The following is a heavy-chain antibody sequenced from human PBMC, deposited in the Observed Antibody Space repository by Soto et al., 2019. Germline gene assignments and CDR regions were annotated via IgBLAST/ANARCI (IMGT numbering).Heavy chain of an antibody. CDR3: ARLIESRDKNYDYIWGSYRYTRNYFDY. CDR2: IYYSGST. D-gene: IGHD3-16*02. J-gene: IGHJ4*02. CDR1: GGSISSSSYY. Sequence: SETLSLTCTVSGGSISSSSYYWGWIRQPPGKGLEWIGSIYYSGSTYYNPSLKSRVTISVDTSKNQFSLKLSSVTAADTAVYYCARLIESRDKNYDYIWGSYRYTRNYFDYWGQGTLVTVSS. V-gene: IGHV4-39*01.